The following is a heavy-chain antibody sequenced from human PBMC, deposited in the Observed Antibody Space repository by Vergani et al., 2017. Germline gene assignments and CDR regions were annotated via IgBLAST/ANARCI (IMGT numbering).Heavy chain of an antibody. V-gene: IGHV4-61*02. CDR3: ARSRPYCTSGSCPAI. Sequence: QVKLQESGPGLLKPSQTLSLTCTVSGESIRSGSHYWSWIRQPAGKGPEWIGHIHTGGSTDLNPSFKSRVSLSGDTSKSQFSLKLNSVTVADTAVYYCARSRPYCTSGSCPAIWGQGTLVTVSS. CDR1: GESIRSGSHY. CDR2: IHTGGST. J-gene: IGHJ4*02. D-gene: IGHD2-15*01.